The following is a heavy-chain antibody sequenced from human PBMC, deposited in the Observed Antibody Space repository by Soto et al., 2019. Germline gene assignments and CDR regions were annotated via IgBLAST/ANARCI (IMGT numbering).Heavy chain of an antibody. D-gene: IGHD6-13*01. CDR1: GFTFSSYA. V-gene: IGHV3-30-3*01. Sequence: QVQLVESGGGVVQPGRSLRLSCAASGFTFSSYAMQWVRQAPGKGLEWVAVISYDGSNKYYADSVKGRFTISRDNSKNTLYLQMNSLRAEDTAVYYCASGIAAAGGSYYYYGMDVWGQGTTVTVSS. J-gene: IGHJ6*02. CDR2: ISYDGSNK. CDR3: ASGIAAAGGSYYYYGMDV.